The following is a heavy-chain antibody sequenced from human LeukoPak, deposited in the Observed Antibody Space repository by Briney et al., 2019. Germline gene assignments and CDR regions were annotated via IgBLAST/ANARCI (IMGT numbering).Heavy chain of an antibody. Sequence: SETLSLTCTVSGGSISSYYWSWIRQPPGKGLEWIGYIYYSGSTNYNPSLKSRVTISVDTFKNQFSLKLSSVTAADTAVYYCARLPYYYGSGSYWRFDPWGQGTLVTVSS. V-gene: IGHV4-59*08. J-gene: IGHJ5*02. CDR1: GGSISSYY. CDR3: ARLPYYYGSGSYWRFDP. D-gene: IGHD3-10*01. CDR2: IYYSGST.